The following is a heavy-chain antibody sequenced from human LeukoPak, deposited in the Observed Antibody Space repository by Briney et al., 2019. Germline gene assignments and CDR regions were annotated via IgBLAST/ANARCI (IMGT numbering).Heavy chain of an antibody. V-gene: IGHV1-18*01. D-gene: IGHD3-22*01. Sequence: ASVKVSCKASGYTFTSYGTSWVRQAPGQGLEWMGWISAYNGNTNYAQKLQGRVTMTTDTPTSTAYMELRSLRSDDTAVYYCAREVEYYDSSGYQNWFDPWGQGTLVTVSS. CDR1: GYTFTSYG. J-gene: IGHJ5*02. CDR3: AREVEYYDSSGYQNWFDP. CDR2: ISAYNGNT.